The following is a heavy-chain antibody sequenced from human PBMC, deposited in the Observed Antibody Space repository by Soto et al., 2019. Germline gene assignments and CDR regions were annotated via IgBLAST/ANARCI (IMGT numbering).Heavy chain of an antibody. Sequence: EVQLLESGGGLVQPGGSLRLSCAASGFTFSNYAMSWVRQAPGKGLEWVSAISGSGDSTYYADSVKGRFTISRDNSKNTLFLQMNSLRAEDTAVYYCAKDSRFGSGSYSSYWGQGTLVTVSS. V-gene: IGHV3-23*01. J-gene: IGHJ4*02. CDR2: ISGSGDST. CDR1: GFTFSNYA. D-gene: IGHD3-10*01. CDR3: AKDSRFGSGSYSSY.